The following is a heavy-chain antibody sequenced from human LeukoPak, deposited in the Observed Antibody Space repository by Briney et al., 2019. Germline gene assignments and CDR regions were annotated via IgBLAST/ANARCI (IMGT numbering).Heavy chain of an antibody. J-gene: IGHJ4*02. D-gene: IGHD2-15*01. CDR2: INWNGGSI. CDR1: GFTFDDYG. V-gene: IGHV3-20*04. CDR3: ARGYCSGGSCWYFDY. Sequence: GGSLRLSCAASGFTFDDYGMCWVRQVPGKGLEWVSGINWNGGSIGYADSVKGRFTISRDNAKNSLYLQMNSLRAEDTAFYYCARGYCSGGSCWYFDYWGQGTLVTVSS.